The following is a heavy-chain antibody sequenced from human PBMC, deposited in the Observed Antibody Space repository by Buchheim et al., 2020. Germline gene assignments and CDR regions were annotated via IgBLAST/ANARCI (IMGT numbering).Heavy chain of an antibody. V-gene: IGHV3-23*01. CDR3: AKEGNGDYVGWFDP. D-gene: IGHD4-17*01. CDR2: ISGSGGST. Sequence: EVQLLESGGGLVQPGGSLRLSCAVSGFTFSDYAMTWVRQAPGKGLEWVSSISGSGGSTYYAASVKGRFTFSSDNSKNTLYLQMNSLRAEDTALYYCAKEGNGDYVGWFDPWGQGTL. J-gene: IGHJ5*02. CDR1: GFTFSDYA.